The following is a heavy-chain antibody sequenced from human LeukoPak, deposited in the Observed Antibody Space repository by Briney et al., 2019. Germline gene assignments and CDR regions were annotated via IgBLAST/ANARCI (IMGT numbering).Heavy chain of an antibody. Sequence: GASVKVSCKASGYTFTSYDINWVRQATGQGIEWMGWMNPNSGNTGYAQKFPGRVTMTRNTSISTAYMELSSLRSEDTAVYYCARGRLAVAGTYYYGMDVWGQGTTVTVSS. CDR1: GYTFTSYD. CDR3: ARGRLAVAGTYYYGMDV. CDR2: MNPNSGNT. D-gene: IGHD6-19*01. V-gene: IGHV1-8*01. J-gene: IGHJ6*02.